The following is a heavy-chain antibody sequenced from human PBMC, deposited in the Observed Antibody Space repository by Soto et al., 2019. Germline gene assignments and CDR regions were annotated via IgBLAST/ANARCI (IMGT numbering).Heavy chain of an antibody. V-gene: IGHV3-21*01. CDR1: GFDLNYYS. CDR2: ISPRSDDI. D-gene: IGHD5-12*01. J-gene: IGHJ4*02. CDR3: ARPRGPRGYDLIDY. Sequence: EVQLVESGGDLVRPGGSLRLSCAASGFDLNYYSMNWVRQAPAKGLEWVSSISPRSDDIYYADSVKGRFTISRDNAKNSVYLQMNSLRDEGTAVYYCARPRGPRGYDLIDYWGQGTLVIVSS.